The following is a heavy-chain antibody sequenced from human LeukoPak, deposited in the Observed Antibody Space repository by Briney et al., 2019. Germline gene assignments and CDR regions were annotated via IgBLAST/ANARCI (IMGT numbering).Heavy chain of an antibody. Sequence: GESLKISCKGSGYSFTSYWIGWVRQMPGKGLEWMGIIYPGDSDTRYSPSFQGQVTISANKSISTAYLQWSSLKASDTAMYYCARLSCSSTSCYGYFDYWGQGTLVTVSS. J-gene: IGHJ4*02. CDR3: ARLSCSSTSCYGYFDY. V-gene: IGHV5-51*01. CDR2: IYPGDSDT. D-gene: IGHD2-2*01. CDR1: GYSFTSYW.